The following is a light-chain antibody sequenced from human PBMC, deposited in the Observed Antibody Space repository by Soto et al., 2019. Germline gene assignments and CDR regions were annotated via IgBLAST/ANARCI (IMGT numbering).Light chain of an antibody. J-gene: IGLJ1*01. Sequence: QSVLTQPPSVSGSPGQSVTISCTGTSTDFVSYNRVSWYQQPPGTAPKLIIYEASNRPSGVPDRFSGSKSGNTASLTISGLQAADEADYYCQSFDSSLSIYIFGTGTKV. V-gene: IGLV2-18*02. CDR3: QSFDSSLSIYI. CDR1: STDFVSYNR. CDR2: EAS.